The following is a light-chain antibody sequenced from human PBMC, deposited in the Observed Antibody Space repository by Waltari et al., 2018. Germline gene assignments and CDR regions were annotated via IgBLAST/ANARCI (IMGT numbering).Light chain of an antibody. Sequence: QSALTQPRSVSGSPGQSVTISCTGTSSDVGGYNYVSCYQQHPGKAPKLFISDVTNRPSGVPDRFSGSKSGNTASLTISGLQAEDEADYYCCTYAGTYTFLVFGGGTKLTVL. CDR1: SSDVGGYNY. CDR3: CTYAGTYTFLV. CDR2: DVT. V-gene: IGLV2-11*01. J-gene: IGLJ2*01.